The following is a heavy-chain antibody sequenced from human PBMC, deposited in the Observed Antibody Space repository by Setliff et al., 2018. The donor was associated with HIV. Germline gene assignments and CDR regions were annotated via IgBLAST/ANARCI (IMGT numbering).Heavy chain of an antibody. CDR2: IFYSGTT. CDR1: GAPLSSYY. D-gene: IGHD3-3*01. J-gene: IGHJ3*02. V-gene: IGHV4-59*01. CDR3: ARPLTTSYNFWGDAFAI. Sequence: PSETLSLTCTVSGAPLSSYYLNWIRQPPGKGLEWIGYIFYSGTTNYNPSLKSRVTMSVDASKNQFSLILSSVTAADTAVYYCARPLTTSYNFWGDAFAIWGQGTMVTVSS.